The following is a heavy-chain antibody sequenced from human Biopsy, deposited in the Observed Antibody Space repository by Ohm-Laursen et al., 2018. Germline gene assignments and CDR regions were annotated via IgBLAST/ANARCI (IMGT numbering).Heavy chain of an antibody. V-gene: IGHV1-18*01. D-gene: IGHD5-18*01. CDR2: ISTYNGNT. Sequence: ASVKVSCKASGYLFINYGISWVRQAPGQGLEWLGWISTYNGNTNYAQKFRGRVTMTTDKPTSTAYVELRSLRSDDTTVYYCARTVDTVVVTPSDHWGQGTLVTVSS. CDR1: GYLFINYG. J-gene: IGHJ4*02. CDR3: ARTVDTVVVTPSDH.